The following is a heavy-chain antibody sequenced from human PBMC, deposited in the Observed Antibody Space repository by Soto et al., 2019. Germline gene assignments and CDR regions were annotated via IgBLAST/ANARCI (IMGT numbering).Heavy chain of an antibody. Sequence: PGWSLRLSCASSVFTFSSYAMSWVRQAPGKGLEWVSAISGSGGSTYYADSVKGRFTISRDNSKNTLYLQMNSLRAEDTAVYYCAKGGRDYDFWSGSALDVWGQGTTVTVSS. J-gene: IGHJ6*02. CDR1: VFTFSSYA. CDR2: ISGSGGST. V-gene: IGHV3-23*01. CDR3: AKGGRDYDFWSGSALDV. D-gene: IGHD3-3*01.